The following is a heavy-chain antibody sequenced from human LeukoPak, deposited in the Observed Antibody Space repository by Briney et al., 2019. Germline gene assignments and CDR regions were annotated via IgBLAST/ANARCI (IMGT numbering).Heavy chain of an antibody. V-gene: IGHV3-48*01. CDR2: ISSSSSTI. J-gene: IGHJ4*02. D-gene: IGHD6-13*01. Sequence: GGSLRLSCAASGFTFSSYSMNWVRQAPGKGLEWVSYISSSSSTIYYADSVKGRFTISRDNAKNSLYLQMNSLRAEDTAVYYCARTEDSSSWYEGVDYWGQGTLVTVSS. CDR1: GFTFSSYS. CDR3: ARTEDSSSWYEGVDY.